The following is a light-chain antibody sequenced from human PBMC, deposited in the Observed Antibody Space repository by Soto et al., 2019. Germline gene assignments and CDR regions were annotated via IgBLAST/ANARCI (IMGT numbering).Light chain of an antibody. CDR1: QSLLHSDGKTY. Sequence: DIVMTQTPLSLSVTPGQPASISCKSSQSLLHSDGKTYLYWYLQKSGQPPQLLIYEVFNRFSGVPVKFSGSGSGTDFTLKNSRVEAEDVGVYYCMQSIQLWTFGQGTKVEIK. CDR3: MQSIQLWT. V-gene: IGKV2D-29*01. J-gene: IGKJ1*01. CDR2: EVF.